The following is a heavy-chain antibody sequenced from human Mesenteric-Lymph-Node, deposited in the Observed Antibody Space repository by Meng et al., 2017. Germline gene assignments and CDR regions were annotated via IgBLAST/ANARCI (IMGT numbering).Heavy chain of an antibody. D-gene: IGHD2-15*01. CDR3: ARELVVVVAATSVRYYGMDV. CDR1: GYTFTDYG. V-gene: IGHV1-2*02. CDR2: INPNSGGT. Sequence: ASVKVSCKASGYTFTDYGINWVRQAPGQGLQWMGWINPNSGGTNYAQKFQGRVTMTRDTSISTAYMELSRLRSDDTAVYYCARELVVVVAATSVRYYGMDVWGQGTTVTVSS. J-gene: IGHJ6*02.